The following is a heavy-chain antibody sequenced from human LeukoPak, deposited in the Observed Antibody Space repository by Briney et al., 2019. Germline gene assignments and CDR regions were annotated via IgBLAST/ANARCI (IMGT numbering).Heavy chain of an antibody. D-gene: IGHD6-19*01. CDR3: ARSHSSGWLAFDI. J-gene: IGHJ3*02. CDR1: GGSISSYY. V-gene: IGHV4-59*01. CDR2: IYYSGST. Sequence: SETLSLTCTGSGGSISSYYWSWIRQPPGKGLEWIGYIYYSGSTNYNPFLKSRVTISVDTSKNQFSLKLSSVTAADTAVYYCARSHSSGWLAFDIWGQGTMVTVSS.